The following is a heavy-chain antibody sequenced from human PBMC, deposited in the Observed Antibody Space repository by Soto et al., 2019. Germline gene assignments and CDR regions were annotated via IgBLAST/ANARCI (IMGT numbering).Heavy chain of an antibody. D-gene: IGHD6-6*01. CDR1: GFTFSSYG. V-gene: IGHV3-30*18. J-gene: IGHJ6*02. CDR3: AKGGIAARLWYYGMDV. CDR2: ISYDGSNK. Sequence: LRLSCAASGFTFSSYGIHWVRQSPGKGLEWVAVISYDGSNKYYADSVKGRFTISRDNSKNTLYLQMNSLRAEDTAVYYCAKGGIAARLWYYGMDVWGQGTTVTVS.